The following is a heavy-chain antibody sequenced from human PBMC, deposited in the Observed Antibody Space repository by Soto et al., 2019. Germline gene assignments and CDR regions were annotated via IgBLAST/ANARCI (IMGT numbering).Heavy chain of an antibody. D-gene: IGHD4-17*01. V-gene: IGHV1-18*01. CDR1: GYTCTSYG. J-gene: IGHJ3*02. CDR3: ARDMTKVVPNDAFDI. Sequence: QVQLVQSGAEVKKPGASVKVSCKASGYTCTSYGISWVRQAPGQGLEWMEWISAYNGNTNYAQKLQGRVTMTTDTSTSKANMELRSLRSDDTAVYYCARDMTKVVPNDAFDIWGKGTKVTVSS. CDR2: ISAYNGNT.